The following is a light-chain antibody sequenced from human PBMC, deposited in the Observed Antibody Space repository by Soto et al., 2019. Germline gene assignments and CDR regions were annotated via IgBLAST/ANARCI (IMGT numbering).Light chain of an antibody. J-gene: IGKJ1*01. V-gene: IGKV2-24*01. CDR1: QSLVHSDGNTY. Sequence: DVVMTQTPLSSPVTLGQPASISCRASQSLVHSDGNTYLSWLQQRPGQPPRLLIYNISNRFSGVXDXXSGSGAETDFTLRISRLEAEDVGVYYCMQSAHFPRTFGQGTKVEIK. CDR2: NIS. CDR3: MQSAHFPRT.